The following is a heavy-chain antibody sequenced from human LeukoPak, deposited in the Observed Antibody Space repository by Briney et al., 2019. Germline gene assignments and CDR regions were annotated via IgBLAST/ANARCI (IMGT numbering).Heavy chain of an antibody. V-gene: IGHV1-2*02. CDR3: ASGLNSRSSSC. CDR2: ISPESGGT. Sequence: ASVKVSCKASGYSFTGYCMHWVRQAPGQGLEWMGRISPESGGTNYAQKFQGRVTMTTDTTVSTAYMELSGLKSDDTAVYYCASGLNSRSSSCWGQGTRVTVSS. D-gene: IGHD6-13*01. CDR1: GYSFTGYC. J-gene: IGHJ4*02.